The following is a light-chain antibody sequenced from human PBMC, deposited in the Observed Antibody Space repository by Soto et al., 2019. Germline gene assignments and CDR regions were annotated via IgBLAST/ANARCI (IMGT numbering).Light chain of an antibody. CDR1: QSVSSN. CDR3: QKSGT. V-gene: IGKV3-15*01. CDR2: GAS. Sequence: EIVMTQSPATLSVSPGERATLSCRASQSVSSNLAWYQQKPGQAPRLLIYGASTRATGIPARFSGSGSGTEFTLTISGLQSEDFAVYYCQKSGTFGRGTKLEIK. J-gene: IGKJ2*01.